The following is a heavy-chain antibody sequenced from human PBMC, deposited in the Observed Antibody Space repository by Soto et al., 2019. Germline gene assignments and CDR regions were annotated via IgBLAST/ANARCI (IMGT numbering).Heavy chain of an antibody. D-gene: IGHD3-10*01. Sequence: ASVKVSCKASGYTFTSYGISWVRQAPGQGLEWMGWISANSGNTKYAQKLQGRVTMTRDTSTSTAYMELSRLRSDDTTVYYCARDFYGSGTQIYGMDVWGQGTTVTVSS. CDR3: ARDFYGSGTQIYGMDV. CDR1: GYTFTSYG. J-gene: IGHJ6*02. CDR2: ISANSGNT. V-gene: IGHV1-18*01.